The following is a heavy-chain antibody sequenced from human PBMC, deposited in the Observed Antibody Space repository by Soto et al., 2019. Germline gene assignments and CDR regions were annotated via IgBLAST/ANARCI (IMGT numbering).Heavy chain of an antibody. CDR1: GFTFSNAW. CDR3: TTDRLIWNDVRYYYYGMDV. CDR2: IKSKTDGGTT. Sequence: GGSLRLSCAASGFTFSNAWMSWVRQAPGKGLEWVGRIKSKTDGGTTDYAAPVKGRFTISRDDSKNTLYLQMNSLKTEDTAVYYCTTDRLIWNDVRYYYYGMDVWGQGTTVTVSS. D-gene: IGHD1-1*01. V-gene: IGHV3-15*01. J-gene: IGHJ6*02.